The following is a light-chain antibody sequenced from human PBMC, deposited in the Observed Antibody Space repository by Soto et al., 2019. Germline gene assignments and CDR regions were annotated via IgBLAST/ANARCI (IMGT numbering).Light chain of an antibody. Sequence: DIQMTQSPSSLSASVGDRVTITCRASQTIIRYLNWYQQKQGRAPNLLIYAASSLHTGVPSRFSASGSGTEFTLTISSLQPEDSATYYCQQSYSTLFTFGPGTRVEIK. CDR2: AAS. CDR1: QTIIRY. V-gene: IGKV1-39*01. CDR3: QQSYSTLFT. J-gene: IGKJ3*01.